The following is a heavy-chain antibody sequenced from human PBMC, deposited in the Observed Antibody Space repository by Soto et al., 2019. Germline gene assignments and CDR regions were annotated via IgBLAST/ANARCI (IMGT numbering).Heavy chain of an antibody. CDR1: GFTFSSYG. J-gene: IGHJ6*02. CDR3: AKDGHSSSWYVRYYYYYGMDV. D-gene: IGHD6-13*01. V-gene: IGHV3-30*18. CDR2: ISYDGSNK. Sequence: QPGGSLRLSCAASGFTFSSYGMHWVRQAPGKGLEWVAVISYDGSNKYYADSVKGRFTISRDNSKNTLYLQMNSLRAEDTAVYYCAKDGHSSSWYVRYYYYYGMDVWGQGTTVTVSS.